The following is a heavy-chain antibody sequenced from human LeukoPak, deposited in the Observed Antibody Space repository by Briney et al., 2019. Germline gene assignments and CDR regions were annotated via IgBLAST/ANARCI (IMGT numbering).Heavy chain of an antibody. V-gene: IGHV3-9*03. D-gene: IGHD1-26*01. CDR1: GFTFDDYA. CDR2: ISWNSGSI. CDR3: AKGGATYYYYMDV. Sequence: GRSLRLSCAASGFTFDDYAMHWVRQAPGKGLEWVSGISWNSGSIGYADSVKGRFTISRDNAKNSLYLQMNSLRAEDMALYYCAKGGATYYYYMDVWGKGTTVTVSS. J-gene: IGHJ6*03.